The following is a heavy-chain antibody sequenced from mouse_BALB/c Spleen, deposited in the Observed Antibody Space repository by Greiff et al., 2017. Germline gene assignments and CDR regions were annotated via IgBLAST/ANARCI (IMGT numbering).Heavy chain of an antibody. V-gene: IGHV1-14*01. CDR1: GYTFTSYV. Sequence: VHVKQSGPELVKPGASVKMSCKASGYTFTSYVMHWVKQKPGQGLEWIGYINPYNDGTKYNEKFKGKATLTSDKSSSTAYMELSSLTSEDSAVYYCAREGGPMDYWGQGTSVTVSS. CDR2: INPYNDGT. J-gene: IGHJ4*01. CDR3: AREGGPMDY.